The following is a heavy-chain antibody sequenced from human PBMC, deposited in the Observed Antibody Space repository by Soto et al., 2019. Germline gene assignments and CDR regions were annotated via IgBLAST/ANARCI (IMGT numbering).Heavy chain of an antibody. Sequence: LSETLSLTCTVSGGSISSGGYYWSWIRQHPGKGLEWIGYIYYSGSTYYNPSLKSRVTISVDTSKNQFSLKLSSVTAADTAVYYCARDSVGATSYFDYWGQGTLVTVSS. CDR3: ARDSVGATSYFDY. D-gene: IGHD1-26*01. J-gene: IGHJ4*02. V-gene: IGHV4-31*03. CDR1: GGSISSGGYY. CDR2: IYYSGST.